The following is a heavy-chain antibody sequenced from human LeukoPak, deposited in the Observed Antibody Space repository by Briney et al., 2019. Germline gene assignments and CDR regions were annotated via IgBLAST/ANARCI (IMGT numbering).Heavy chain of an antibody. V-gene: IGHV1-46*01. CDR2: INPSGGST. CDR1: GYTFTSYY. J-gene: IGHJ4*02. CDR3: ARDRDDSSGYYPFDY. Sequence: GASVKVSCKASGYTFTSYYMHWVRQAPGQGLEWMGIINPSGGSTSYAQKFQGRVTMTRDMSTSTVYMELSSLRSEGTAVYYCARDRDDSSGYYPFDYWGQGTLVTVSS. D-gene: IGHD3-22*01.